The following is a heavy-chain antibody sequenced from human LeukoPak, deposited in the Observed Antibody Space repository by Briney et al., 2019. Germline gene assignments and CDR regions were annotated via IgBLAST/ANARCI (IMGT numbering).Heavy chain of an antibody. CDR1: GVSFRAHY. Sequence: SETLSLTCAVHGVSFRAHYWSWIRQSPGKGLEWIGETNPGGQTNYNPSLKSRVTISVGPSENRFSLRLTSVTAADTAVYFCARIRCGHSDKICYNYWGRGTLVTVSS. CDR2: TNPGGQT. J-gene: IGHJ4*02. D-gene: IGHD2-2*02. V-gene: IGHV4-34*01. CDR3: ARIRCGHSDKICYNY.